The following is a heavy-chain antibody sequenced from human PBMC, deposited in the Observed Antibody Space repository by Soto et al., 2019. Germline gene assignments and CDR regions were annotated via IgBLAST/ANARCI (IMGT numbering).Heavy chain of an antibody. CDR3: ARERGYCSGGSCYKWDWFDP. D-gene: IGHD2-15*01. Sequence: SETLSLTCTVSGGSISNYYWSWIRQPPGKGLEWIGYIYYSGSTNYNPSLKSRVTISVDTSKNQFSLKLSSVTAADTAVYYCARERGYCSGGSCYKWDWFDPWGQGTLVTVSS. CDR1: GGSISNYY. V-gene: IGHV4-59*01. J-gene: IGHJ5*02. CDR2: IYYSGST.